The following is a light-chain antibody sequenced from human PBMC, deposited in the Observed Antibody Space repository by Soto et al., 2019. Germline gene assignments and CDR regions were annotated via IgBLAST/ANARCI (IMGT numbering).Light chain of an antibody. CDR1: QSVLYSSNNKNY. V-gene: IGKV4-1*01. CDR2: WAT. CDR3: QQYYSTPYT. Sequence: DIVMTQSPDSLAVSLGERATINCKSSQSVLYSSNNKNYLAWYQQKPGQPPKLLIYWATTRDSGVPDRFSGSGSGTDFTLTISSLQAEDVAVYYCQQYYSTPYTCGQGTKLEIK. J-gene: IGKJ2*01.